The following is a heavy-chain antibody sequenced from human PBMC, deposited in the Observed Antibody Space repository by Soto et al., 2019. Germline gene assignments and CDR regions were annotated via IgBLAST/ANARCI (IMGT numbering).Heavy chain of an antibody. V-gene: IGHV3-33*01. CDR3: ASSREWLLPYDC. D-gene: IGHD3-3*01. Sequence: QVQLVESGGGVVQPGRSLRLSCAASGFTFSSYGMHWVRQAPGKGLEWVAVIWYDGSNKYYEDSVKGRFPISRDNSKNALNLQMNSLRAEDTAVYYCASSREWLLPYDCWGQGTLVTDSS. CDR2: IWYDGSNK. CDR1: GFTFSSYG. J-gene: IGHJ4*02.